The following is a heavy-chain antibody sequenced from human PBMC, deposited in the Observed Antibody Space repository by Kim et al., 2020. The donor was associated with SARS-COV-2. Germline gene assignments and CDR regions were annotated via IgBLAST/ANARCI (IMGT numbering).Heavy chain of an antibody. CDR3: ARDRCYGDDTFDY. V-gene: IGHV1-18*01. CDR2: VGAYNGDT. J-gene: IGHJ4*02. CDR1: GYTFTSYG. D-gene: IGHD4-17*01. Sequence: ASVKVSCKASGYTFTSYGISWVRQAPGQGLEWLGWVGAYNGDTNYAQNLQGRVTLTTDTSTSTAFLELRSLRSDDTGVYFCARDRCYGDDTFDYWGQGTLVTVSS.